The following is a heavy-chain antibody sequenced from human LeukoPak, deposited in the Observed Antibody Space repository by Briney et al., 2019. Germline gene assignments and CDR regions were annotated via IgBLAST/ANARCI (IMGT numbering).Heavy chain of an antibody. D-gene: IGHD6-19*01. Sequence: SQTLSLTCAISGDSFSSNSATWNWIRQSPSRGLEWLGRTYYRSKWYKYYAVSVKGRITINPDTSKNQFSLKLSSVTAADTAVYYCASTVLRWGSGWYLPDYWGQGTLVTVSS. J-gene: IGHJ4*02. CDR3: ASTVLRWGSGWYLPDY. CDR1: GDSFSSNSAT. V-gene: IGHV6-1*01. CDR2: TYYRSKWYK.